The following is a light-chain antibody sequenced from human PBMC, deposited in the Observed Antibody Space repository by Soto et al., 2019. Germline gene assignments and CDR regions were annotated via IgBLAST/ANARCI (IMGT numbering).Light chain of an antibody. J-gene: IGLJ1*01. Sequence: QSVLTQPASVSGSPGQSITISCTGTSSDVGSYNLVSWYQQHPGKAPKLMIYEVSKRPSGVSNRFSGSKSGNTASLTISGLQAEYEADYYCCSYAGSSTVFGTGTKATV. CDR3: CSYAGSSTV. CDR2: EVS. V-gene: IGLV2-23*02. CDR1: SSDVGSYNL.